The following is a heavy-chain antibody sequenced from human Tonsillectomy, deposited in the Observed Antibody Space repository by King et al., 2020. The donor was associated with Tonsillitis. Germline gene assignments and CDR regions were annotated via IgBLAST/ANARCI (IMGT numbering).Heavy chain of an antibody. J-gene: IGHJ6*02. CDR1: GFTFSDYY. D-gene: IGHD3-9*01. V-gene: IGHV3-11*01. CDR3: ARLRGSLRERTLAIPHIPVGLTGLCYYYGMDV. CDR2: ISSSGSTI. Sequence: VQLVESGGGLVKPGGSLRLSCAASGFTFSDYYMSWIRQAPGKGLEWVSYISSSGSTIYYADSVKGRFTISRDNAKNSLYLQMNSLIAEDTAVYYCARLRGSLRERTLAIPHIPVGLTGLCYYYGMDVWGQGTTVTVSS.